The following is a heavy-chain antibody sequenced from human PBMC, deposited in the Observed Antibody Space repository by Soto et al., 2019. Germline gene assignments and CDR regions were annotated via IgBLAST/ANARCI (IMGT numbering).Heavy chain of an antibody. CDR1: GFTFSSYT. Sequence: GGSLRLSCAASGFTFSSYTMNWVRQAPGKGLEWVSLVSFDSNYIYYADSVKGRFTISRDNAKNSVYLQMNSLRAEDTAVYYCARERGWQIYFDYWGQGALVTVSS. CDR3: ARERGWQIYFDY. CDR2: VSFDSNYI. V-gene: IGHV3-21*01. J-gene: IGHJ4*02.